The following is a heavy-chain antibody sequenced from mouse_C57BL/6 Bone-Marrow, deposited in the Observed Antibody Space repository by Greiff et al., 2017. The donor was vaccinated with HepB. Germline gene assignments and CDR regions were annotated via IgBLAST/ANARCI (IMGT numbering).Heavy chain of an antibody. CDR1: GFTFSSYA. V-gene: IGHV5-9-1*02. Sequence: EVHLVESGEGLVKPGGSLKLSCAASGFTFSSYAMSWVRQTPEKRLEWVAYISSGGDYIYYADTVKGRFTISRDNARNTLYLQMSSLKSEDTAMYYCTRATVVATYYAMDYWGQGTSVTVSS. CDR3: TRATVVATYYAMDY. D-gene: IGHD1-1*01. J-gene: IGHJ4*01. CDR2: ISSGGDYI.